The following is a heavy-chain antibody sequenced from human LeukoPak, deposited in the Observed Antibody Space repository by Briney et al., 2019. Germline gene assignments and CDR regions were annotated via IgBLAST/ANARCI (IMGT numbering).Heavy chain of an antibody. CDR2: IYSGGST. CDR1: GFTLSSNY. D-gene: IGHD6-6*01. J-gene: IGHJ3*02. Sequence: GGSLRLSCAASGFTLSSNYMSWVRQAPGKGLEWVSVIYSGGSTYYADSVKGRFTISRDNYKNTLYLQMNSLRAEDTAVYYCARILYSSSGAFDIWGQGTMVTVSS. CDR3: ARILYSSSGAFDI. V-gene: IGHV3-53*01.